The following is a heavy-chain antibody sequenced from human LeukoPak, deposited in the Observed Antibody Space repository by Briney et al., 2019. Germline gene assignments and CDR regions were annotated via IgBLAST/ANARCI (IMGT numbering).Heavy chain of an antibody. CDR1: GGSISSYY. V-gene: IGHV4-59*01. J-gene: IGHJ4*02. CDR2: IHYSGGT. CDR3: ARSELLWFGGVNSGFDY. D-gene: IGHD3-10*01. Sequence: SETLSLTCTVSGGSISSYYWSWIRQPPGKGLEWIGYIHYSGGTSYNPSLKSRVIISVDTSKNQFSLKLSSVTAADTAVYYCARSELLWFGGVNSGFDYWGQGTLVTVSS.